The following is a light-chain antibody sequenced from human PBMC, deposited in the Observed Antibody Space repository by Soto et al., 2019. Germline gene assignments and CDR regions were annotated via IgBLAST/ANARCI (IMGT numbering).Light chain of an antibody. CDR3: SSYTSSSTLVL. CDR2: DVT. CDR1: SSDVGDYNS. Sequence: QSALTQPASVSGSPGQSITISCTGSSSDVGDYNSVSWYQQHPGKAPKLMIYDVTDLPSGVSDRFSGSKSGNTASLTISGLQAEYEADYYCSSYTSSSTLVLFGGGTKLTVL. J-gene: IGLJ2*01. V-gene: IGLV2-14*01.